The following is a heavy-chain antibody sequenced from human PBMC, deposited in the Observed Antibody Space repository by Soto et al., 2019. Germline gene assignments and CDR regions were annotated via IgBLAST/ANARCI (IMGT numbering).Heavy chain of an antibody. D-gene: IGHD3-3*01. Sequence: SETLSLTCAVYGGSFSCYYWSWIRQPPGKGLEWIGEINHSGSTNYNPSLKSRVTISVDTSKNQFSLKLSSVTAADTAVYYCARGGFHYDFWSGYSYYYGMDVWGQGTTVTVSS. CDR3: ARGGFHYDFWSGYSYYYGMDV. CDR2: INHSGST. CDR1: GGSFSCYY. V-gene: IGHV4-34*01. J-gene: IGHJ6*02.